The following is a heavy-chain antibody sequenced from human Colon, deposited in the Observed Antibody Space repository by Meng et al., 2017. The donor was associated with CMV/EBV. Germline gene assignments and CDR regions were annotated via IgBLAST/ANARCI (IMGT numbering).Heavy chain of an antibody. CDR3: ARQSGSYKNDY. CDR1: GFTFSSYA. Sequence: GGSLRLSCAASGFTSGFTFSSYARNWVRQAPGKGLEWVSGISGSGGSTNYADSVKGRFTISRDNSKNTLYLQMNSLRAEDTAVYYCARQSGSYKNDYWGQGTLVTVSS. D-gene: IGHD1-26*01. V-gene: IGHV3-23*01. J-gene: IGHJ4*02. CDR2: ISGSGGST.